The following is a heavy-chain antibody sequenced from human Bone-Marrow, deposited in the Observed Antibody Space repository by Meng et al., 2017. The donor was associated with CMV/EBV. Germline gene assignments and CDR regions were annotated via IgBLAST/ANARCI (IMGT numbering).Heavy chain of an antibody. Sequence: SVKVSCKTSGGTFSSHAISWVRQAPGQGLEWMGGVIPVIGLVHYAQKFQGRVRINADRSTSIGYMELISIRSEDTAAYYCARAPSNQLLNGFDMWGQGTMVTVSS. D-gene: IGHD2-2*01. J-gene: IGHJ3*02. CDR3: ARAPSNQLLNGFDM. V-gene: IGHV1-69*10. CDR2: VIPVIGLV. CDR1: GGTFSSHA.